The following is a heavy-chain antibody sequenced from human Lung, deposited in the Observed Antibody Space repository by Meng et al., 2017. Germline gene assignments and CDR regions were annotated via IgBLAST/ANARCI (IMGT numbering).Heavy chain of an antibody. J-gene: IGHJ4*02. D-gene: IGHD4-11*01. CDR3: ARGPTTMAHDFDY. CDR1: GGSFSDYN. Sequence: QVPRLAEAAELLKPSEALSRASVISGGSFSDYNWRWIRQPPEKVLEWIGEINHSGSTYYNPSPESRATISVDTSQNNLSLKLSSVTAAYSAVYHCARGPTTMAHDFDYWGQGTLVTVSS. CDR2: INHSGST. V-gene: IGHV4-34*01.